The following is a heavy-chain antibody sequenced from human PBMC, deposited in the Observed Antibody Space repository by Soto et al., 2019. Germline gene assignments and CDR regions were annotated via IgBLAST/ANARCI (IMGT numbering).Heavy chain of an antibody. J-gene: IGHJ6*02. CDR3: ARTPEHYDIFTSYYPAYDMDV. Sequence: SVKVSFKASGGTFSSYAISWVRQAPGQGLEWMGGIIPIFGTANYAQKFQGRVTITADESTSTAYMELSSLRSEDTAVYYCARTPEHYDIFTSYYPAYDMDVWGQGTTVTVSS. CDR2: IIPIFGTA. D-gene: IGHD3-9*01. CDR1: GGTFSSYA. V-gene: IGHV1-69*13.